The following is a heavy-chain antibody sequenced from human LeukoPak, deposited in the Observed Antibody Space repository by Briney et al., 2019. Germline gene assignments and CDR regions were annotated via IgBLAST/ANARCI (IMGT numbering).Heavy chain of an antibody. CDR1: GGSFSGYY. V-gene: IGHV4-34*01. CDR2: INHSGST. CDR3: ARGGLQLWSKVPDY. D-gene: IGHD5-18*01. J-gene: IGHJ4*02. Sequence: SETLSLTCAVYGGSFSGYYWSWIRQPPGKGLEWIGEINHSGSTNYNPSLKSRVTVSVDTSKNQFSLKLSSVTAADTAVYYRARGGLQLWSKVPDYWGQGTLVTVSS.